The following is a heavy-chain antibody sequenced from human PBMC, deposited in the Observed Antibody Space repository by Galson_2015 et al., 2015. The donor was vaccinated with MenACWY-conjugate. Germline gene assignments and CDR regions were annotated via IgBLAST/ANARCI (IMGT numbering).Heavy chain of an antibody. CDR3: ARESVLPEGGPFDY. D-gene: IGHD3-10*01. CDR1: GYTFTSYA. V-gene: IGHV7-4-1*02. CDR2: INTNTGNP. J-gene: IGHJ4*02. Sequence: SVKVSCKASGYTFTSYAMNWVRQAPGQGLEWMGWINTNTGNPTYAQGFTGRFVFSLDTSVSTAYLQNSSLKPEDTAVYYCARESVLPEGGPFDYWGQGTLVTVSS.